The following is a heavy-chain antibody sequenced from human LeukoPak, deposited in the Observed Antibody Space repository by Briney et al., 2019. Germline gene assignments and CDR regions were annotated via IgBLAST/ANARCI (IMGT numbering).Heavy chain of an antibody. CDR1: GGSISSSSYS. CDR3: ARLRFDFWSGYTHPYFDY. D-gene: IGHD3-3*01. V-gene: IGHV4-39*01. J-gene: IGHJ4*02. Sequence: SETLSLTCTVSGGSISSSSYSRGWIRQPPGKGLEWIGSIYYSGTTYYNPSLKSRVTISVDTSKLQFSLKLSSVAATDTAVYFCARLRFDFWSGYTHPYFDYWGQGTLVTVSS. CDR2: IYYSGTT.